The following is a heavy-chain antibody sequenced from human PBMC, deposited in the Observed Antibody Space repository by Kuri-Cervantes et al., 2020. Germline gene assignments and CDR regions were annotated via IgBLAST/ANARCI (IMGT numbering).Heavy chain of an antibody. CDR2: INAGNGNT. J-gene: IGHJ3*02. Sequence: ASVKVSCKASGYTFTSYAMHWVRQAPGQRLEWMGWINAGNGNTKYSQKFQGRVTITADESTSTAYMELSSLRSEDTAVYYCARGRSRQLDDAFDIWGQGTMVTVSS. D-gene: IGHD6-6*01. CDR3: ARGRSRQLDDAFDI. V-gene: IGHV1-3*01. CDR1: GYTFTSYA.